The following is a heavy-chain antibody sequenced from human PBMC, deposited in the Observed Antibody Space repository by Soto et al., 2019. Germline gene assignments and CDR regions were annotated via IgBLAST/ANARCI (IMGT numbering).Heavy chain of an antibody. D-gene: IGHD3-3*01. CDR3: KKNSRGYEHTGLVLDV. J-gene: IGHJ4*02. Sequence: GSLRLSCAPSIFSFVNFSMSWVRPAPRNVLEWVSSIDRSGHITFYAGSVKDRFSISRDNSRELLLLLMNNMGDDDAAYYYCKKNSRGYEHTGLVLDVWGQGTMVTVSS. V-gene: IGHV3-23*01. CDR2: IDRSGHIT. CDR1: IFSFVNFS.